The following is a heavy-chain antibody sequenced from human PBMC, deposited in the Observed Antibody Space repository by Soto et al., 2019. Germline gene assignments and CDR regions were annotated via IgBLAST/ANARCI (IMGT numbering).Heavy chain of an antibody. CDR3: ARVATPSYYYASSGYYGAGWYFDL. CDR2: INPNSGGT. Sequence: QVQLVQSGAEVKKPGASVKVSCKASGYTFTGYYMHWVRQAPGQGLEWMGWINPNSGGTNYAQKFQGWVTMTRDTSISIAYMELSRRRSDDTVVYYCARVATPSYYYASSGYYGAGWYFDLWGRGTLVTVSS. D-gene: IGHD3-22*01. CDR1: GYTFTGYY. V-gene: IGHV1-2*04. J-gene: IGHJ2*01.